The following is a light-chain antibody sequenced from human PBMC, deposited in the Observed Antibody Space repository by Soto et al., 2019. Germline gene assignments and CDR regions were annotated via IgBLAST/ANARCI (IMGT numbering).Light chain of an antibody. CDR3: MQALQTAYT. V-gene: IGKV2-28*01. J-gene: IGKJ2*01. Sequence: DIVMTQSPLSLPVTPGEPASISCRSSQSLLHSNVYNYLDWYLQKPGQSPQLLIYLGSNRASGVPYRFSGSGSGIDFTLKISRVEAEDVGVYYCMQALQTAYTCGQGTKLEIK. CDR2: LGS. CDR1: QSLLHSNVYNY.